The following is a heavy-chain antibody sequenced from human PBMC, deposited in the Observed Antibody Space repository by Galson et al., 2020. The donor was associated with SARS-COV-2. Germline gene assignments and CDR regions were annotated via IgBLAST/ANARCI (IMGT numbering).Heavy chain of an antibody. J-gene: IGHJ4*02. Sequence: ETSETLSLTCAVYVGSFSGFSWSWVRQSPGKGLEWIGAIYSSGTTFYNPSLKSRVTLSVDTSKNQFSLKLTSVTAADTAVYYCVKAFFTGYFFFDYWGQGTLVTVSS. CDR1: VGSFSGFS. D-gene: IGHD3-9*01. CDR3: VKAFFTGYFFFDY. V-gene: IGHV4-34*01. CDR2: IYSSGTT.